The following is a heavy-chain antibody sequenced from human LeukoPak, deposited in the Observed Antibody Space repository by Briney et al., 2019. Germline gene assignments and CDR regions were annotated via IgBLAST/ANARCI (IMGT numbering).Heavy chain of an antibody. Sequence: ASVTVSFKASGYTFIIYDINWVRQATGQGGEWMGWMNPNSGNTGYAQKFQGRVTTTTNTSISTAYMELSSLRSEDTAVYYCARGPGCTSTSCPYYFDYWGQGTLVTVSS. CDR1: GYTFIIYD. D-gene: IGHD2-2*01. J-gene: IGHJ4*02. CDR2: MNPNSGNT. V-gene: IGHV1-8*03. CDR3: ARGPGCTSTSCPYYFDY.